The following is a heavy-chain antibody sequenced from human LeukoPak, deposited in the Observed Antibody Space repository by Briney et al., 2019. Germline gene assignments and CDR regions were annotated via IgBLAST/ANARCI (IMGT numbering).Heavy chain of an antibody. D-gene: IGHD1-1*01. CDR3: AKGNDVQLEHDY. Sequence: GGSLRLSCAASGFTFTDYYMSWVRQAPGKGLEWVSAISGSGGSTYYADSVKGRFTISRDNSKNTLYLQMNSLRAEDTAVYYCAKGNDVQLEHDYWGQGTLVTVSS. CDR1: GFTFTDYY. J-gene: IGHJ4*02. CDR2: ISGSGGST. V-gene: IGHV3-23*01.